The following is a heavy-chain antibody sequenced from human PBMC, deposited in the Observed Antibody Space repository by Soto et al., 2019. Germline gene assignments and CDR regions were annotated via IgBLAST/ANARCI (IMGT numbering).Heavy chain of an antibody. V-gene: IGHV4-4*02. CDR1: GGSISSSNW. D-gene: IGHD4-17*01. J-gene: IGHJ4*02. Sequence: SETLSLTCAVSGGSISSSNWWSWVRQPPGKGLEWIGEIYHSGSTNYNPSLKSRVTISVDKSKNQFSLKLSSVTAADTAVYYCARADYGDYSSYSGGWYYFDYWGQGTLVTVSS. CDR2: IYHSGST. CDR3: ARADYGDYSSYSGGWYYFDY.